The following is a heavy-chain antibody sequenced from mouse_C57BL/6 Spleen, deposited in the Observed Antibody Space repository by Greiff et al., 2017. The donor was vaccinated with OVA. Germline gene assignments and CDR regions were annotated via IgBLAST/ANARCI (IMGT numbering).Heavy chain of an antibody. V-gene: IGHV3-6*01. Sequence: EVQLQESGPGLVKPSQSLSLTCSVTGYSITSGYFWNWLRQLPGNKLEWVGYISYGGSTYYNPSLKNRIPITRDTSKNPYFLKLNSVTSDDAAQYCCASGGGVGMDYWGQGTTLTVSS. CDR3: ASGGGVGMDY. CDR1: GYSITSGYF. CDR2: ISYGGST. D-gene: IGHD1-3*01. J-gene: IGHJ2*01.